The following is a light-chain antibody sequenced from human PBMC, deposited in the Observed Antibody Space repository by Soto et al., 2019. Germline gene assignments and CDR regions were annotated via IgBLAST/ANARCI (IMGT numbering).Light chain of an antibody. CDR2: AAS. J-gene: IGKJ2*01. V-gene: IGKV1-6*01. Sequence: AIPMTQSPSSLSASVGDRVTITCRASQGIKSDVAWYQQKPGKAPKLLIYAASSLQSGAPPRFSGSGSGTDFTLTISSLQPEDFATYYCLQDYNYPYTFGQGTKLEIK. CDR3: LQDYNYPYT. CDR1: QGIKSD.